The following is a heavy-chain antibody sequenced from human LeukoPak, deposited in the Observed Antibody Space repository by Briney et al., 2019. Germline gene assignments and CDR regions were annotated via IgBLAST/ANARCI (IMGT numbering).Heavy chain of an antibody. Sequence: GGSLRLSCAVSGFRFSSQWMTWVRQAPGTGLEWVATITSDGSAKYHVDSVKGRFTISRDNAKNLVYLQMSILRAEDTAVYYCADLGTSDCGQGTLVTVSS. J-gene: IGHJ4*02. D-gene: IGHD1-7*01. V-gene: IGHV3-7*01. CDR1: GFRFSSQW. CDR3: ADLGTSD. CDR2: ITSDGSAK.